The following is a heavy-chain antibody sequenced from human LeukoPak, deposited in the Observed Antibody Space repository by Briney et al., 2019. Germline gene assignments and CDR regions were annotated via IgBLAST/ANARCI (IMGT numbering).Heavy chain of an antibody. V-gene: IGHV3-74*01. CDR2: INSDGSST. Sequence: GGSLRLSCAASGFTFSSYWMHWVRQAPGKGLVWVSRINSDGSSTSYADSVKGRFTISRDNAKNSLYLQMNSLRADDTAVYYCAKDSVLRQYQLLWVRGAYIDYWGQGTLVTVPS. D-gene: IGHD2-2*01. CDR3: AKDSVLRQYQLLWVRGAYIDY. J-gene: IGHJ4*02. CDR1: GFTFSSYW.